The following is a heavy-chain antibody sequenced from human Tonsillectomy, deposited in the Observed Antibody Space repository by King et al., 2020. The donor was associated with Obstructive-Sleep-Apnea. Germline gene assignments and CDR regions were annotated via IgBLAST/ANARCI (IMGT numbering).Heavy chain of an antibody. CDR1: GGSITNYY. Sequence: QMQLQESGPGLVKPSETLSLTCTVSGGSITNYYWSWIRQPPGKGLEWIGYMYYSGNTNFNPSLKSRVTISADTSKIQFSLRLSSVTAADTAVYYCAGHRGVEASGDYGDYFDYWGQGTLVTVSS. V-gene: IGHV4-59*08. CDR3: AGHRGVEASGDYGDYFDY. J-gene: IGHJ4*02. CDR2: MYYSGNT. D-gene: IGHD4-17*01.